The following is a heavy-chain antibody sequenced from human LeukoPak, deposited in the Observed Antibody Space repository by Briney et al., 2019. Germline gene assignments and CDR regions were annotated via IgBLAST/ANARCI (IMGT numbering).Heavy chain of an antibody. V-gene: IGHV4-59*12. CDR2: IYYSGST. Sequence: SETLSLTCTVSGGSISSYYWSWIRQPPGKGLEWIGYIYYSGSTNYNPSLKSRVTISVDTSKNQFSLRLSSVTAADTAVYYCARGRNYYDSGTYYNGFGYWGQGSLVTVSS. D-gene: IGHD3-10*01. CDR3: ARGRNYYDSGTYYNGFGY. J-gene: IGHJ4*02. CDR1: GGSISSYY.